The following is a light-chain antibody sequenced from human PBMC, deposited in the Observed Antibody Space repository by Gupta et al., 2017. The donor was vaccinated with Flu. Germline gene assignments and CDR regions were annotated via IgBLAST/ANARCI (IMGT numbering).Light chain of an antibody. CDR3: QQDYNPPYS. CDR1: QTSLNSSNNKNS. Sequence: DIVMTQSPDSLAVSLGERATINCKSSQTSLNSSNNKNSLAWYQQKPGQPPKVVIYWASTRESGVPDRFSGSGSGTDFTLTISSLQAEDVAVYYCQQDYNPPYSFGQGTKLEIK. CDR2: WAS. J-gene: IGKJ2*03. V-gene: IGKV4-1*01.